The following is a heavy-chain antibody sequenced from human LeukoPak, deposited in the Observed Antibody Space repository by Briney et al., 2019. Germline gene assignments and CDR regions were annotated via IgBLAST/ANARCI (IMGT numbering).Heavy chain of an antibody. V-gene: IGHV4-30-2*01. J-gene: IGHJ3*02. Sequence: SQTLSLTCAVSGGSISSGGYSWSWIRQPPGKGLEWIGYIDHSGSTNYNPSLQSRVTISVDTSKNQFSPKVSSVSAADTAVYYCARGNRPYGEHEAFDIWGHGTTVTVSP. CDR2: IDHSGST. CDR1: GGSISSGGYS. D-gene: IGHD3-10*01. CDR3: ARGNRPYGEHEAFDI.